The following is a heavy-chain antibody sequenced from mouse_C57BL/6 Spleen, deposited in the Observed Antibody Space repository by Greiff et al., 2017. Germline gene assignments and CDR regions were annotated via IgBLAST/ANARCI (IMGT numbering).Heavy chain of an antibody. J-gene: IGHJ4*01. Sequence: VQLQQSGAELAKPGASVKLSCKASGYTFTSYWIHWVKQRPGQGLEWIGYINPSSGYTKYNQKFKDKATLTADKSSSTAYLHLSSLTYEDSAVYYCARYPAMDYWGQGTSVTVSS. CDR2: INPSSGYT. CDR1: GYTFTSYW. CDR3: ARYPAMDY. V-gene: IGHV1-7*01.